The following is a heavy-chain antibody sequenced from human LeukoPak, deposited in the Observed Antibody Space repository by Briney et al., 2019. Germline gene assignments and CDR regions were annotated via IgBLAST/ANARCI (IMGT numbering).Heavy chain of an antibody. V-gene: IGHV4-59*01. D-gene: IGHD5-24*01. CDR3: ARVGDLYSPFFDY. J-gene: IGHJ4*02. Sequence: SETLSLTCSVSGGSISGYYWSWIRQPPGKGLEWIGYMRSGGNINYNPSLKSRLTMSIDASKNQFSLTLNSVTAADTAVYYCARVGDLYSPFFDYWGQGTLVTVSS. CDR2: MRSGGNI. CDR1: GGSISGYY.